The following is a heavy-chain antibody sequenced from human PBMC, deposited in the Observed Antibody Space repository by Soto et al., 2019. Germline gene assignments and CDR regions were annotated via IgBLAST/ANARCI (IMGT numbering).Heavy chain of an antibody. V-gene: IGHV1-69*13. Sequence: GASVKLSCEASGDSFTSYYMHWVRQAPGQGLEWMGRINPIFGTANYAQKFQGRVTITADESTSTAYMELSSVTAADTAVYYCASSYSSSWYYFDYWGQGTLVTVSS. CDR3: ASSYSSSWYYFDY. J-gene: IGHJ4*02. D-gene: IGHD6-13*01. CDR2: INPIFGTA. CDR1: GDSFTSYY.